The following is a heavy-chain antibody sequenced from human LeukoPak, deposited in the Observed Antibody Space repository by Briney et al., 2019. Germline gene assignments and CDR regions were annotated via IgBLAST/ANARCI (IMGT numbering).Heavy chain of an antibody. CDR3: ASSPAYSSSWYAIDN. Sequence: PGRSLRLSCAASGFTFSNYDMHWVRQAAGRGLEWVSGIGTAGDTYYPASVKGRFTISRENAKSSLYLQMNSLSAGDTAVYYCASSPAYSSSWYAIDNWGRGTLVTVSS. CDR2: IGTAGDT. D-gene: IGHD6-13*01. J-gene: IGHJ4*02. CDR1: GFTFSNYD. V-gene: IGHV3-13*01.